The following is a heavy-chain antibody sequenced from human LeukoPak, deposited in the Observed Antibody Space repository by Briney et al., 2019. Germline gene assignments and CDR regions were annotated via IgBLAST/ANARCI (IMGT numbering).Heavy chain of an antibody. CDR3: ARRRDGYNYDY. V-gene: IGHV4-59*01. D-gene: IGHD5-24*01. Sequence: PSGTLSLTCTVSGGSISSYYWSWIRQPPGKGLEWIGCIYYSGSTNYNPSLKSRVTISVDTSKNQFSLKLSSVTAADTAVYYCARRRDGYNYDYWGQGTLVTVSS. CDR1: GGSISSYY. J-gene: IGHJ4*02. CDR2: IYYSGST.